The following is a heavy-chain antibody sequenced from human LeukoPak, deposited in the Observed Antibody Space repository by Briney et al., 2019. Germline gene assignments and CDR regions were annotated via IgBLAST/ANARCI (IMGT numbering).Heavy chain of an antibody. CDR2: IYSGGST. V-gene: IGHV3-66*01. D-gene: IGHD6-19*01. CDR3: ARSATGAVAAAYYFDY. Sequence: GGSLRLSCAASGFTVSTNYMSWVRQAPGKGLEWVSVIYSGGSTYYADSVKGRFTISRDNSKNTLYLQMNSLRAEDTAVYYCARSATGAVAAAYYFDYWGQGTLVTVSS. CDR1: GFTVSTNY. J-gene: IGHJ4*02.